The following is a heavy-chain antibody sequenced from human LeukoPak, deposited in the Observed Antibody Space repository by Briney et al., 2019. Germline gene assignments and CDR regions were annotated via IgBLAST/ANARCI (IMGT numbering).Heavy chain of an antibody. CDR2: ISGSGGRT. J-gene: IGHJ4*02. CDR1: GFIFDNYA. V-gene: IGHV3-23*01. D-gene: IGHD3-22*01. CDR3: AKMEDSLGYYPYFDY. Sequence: PGGSLILSCAASGFIFDNYAVGWVRQAPGKGPEWASHISGSGGRTYYADSVKGRFTISRDNSKSTLYLQMDSLRVEDTAIYYCAKMEDSLGYYPYFDYWGQGTLVTVSS.